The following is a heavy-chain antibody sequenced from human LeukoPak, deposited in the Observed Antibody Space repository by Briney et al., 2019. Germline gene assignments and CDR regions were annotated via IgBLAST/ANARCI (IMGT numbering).Heavy chain of an antibody. CDR3: TRGWLHYYSYYYMDV. Sequence: SEPLPSTSMAPVAPTGNYYWTWIRQPPGKELGWIGFIISTGDTNSNPSLKSRVTLPLDTSRTRSSLRRGSVPAPTPPGFYCTRGWLHYYSYYYMDVWGKGTTVTVSS. J-gene: IGHJ6*03. CDR2: IISTGDT. V-gene: IGHV4-4*07. CDR1: VAPTGNYY. D-gene: IGHD5-12*01.